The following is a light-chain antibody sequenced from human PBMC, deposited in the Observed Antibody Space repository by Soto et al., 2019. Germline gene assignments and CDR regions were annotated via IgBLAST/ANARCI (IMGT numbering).Light chain of an antibody. CDR1: QSVSSN. J-gene: IGKJ5*01. Sequence: EIVMTQSPATLSVSPGERATLSSRASQSVSSNLAWYQQKPGQAPSLLIYDASRRATGIPDRFSGSGSGADFILSISRLEPEDFAVYYCQQYGSSPITFGQGTRLEIK. V-gene: IGKV3-20*01. CDR2: DAS. CDR3: QQYGSSPIT.